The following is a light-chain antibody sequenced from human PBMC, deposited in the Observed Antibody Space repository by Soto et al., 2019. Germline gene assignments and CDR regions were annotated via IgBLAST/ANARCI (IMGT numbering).Light chain of an antibody. J-gene: IGKJ3*01. Sequence: EIVLTQSPVTLSLSPGEKATLSCRASQSLDTYTLAWYQQKPGQAPRLLIYGASTRAAAIPDRFIGSGSGTDFALTISRLGPEDFAVYYCQQYAESPLTFGPGTKVDIK. CDR1: QSLDTYT. CDR2: GAS. V-gene: IGKV3-20*01. CDR3: QQYAESPLT.